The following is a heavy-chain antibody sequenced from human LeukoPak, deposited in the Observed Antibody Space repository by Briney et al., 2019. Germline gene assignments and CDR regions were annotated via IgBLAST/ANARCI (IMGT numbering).Heavy chain of an antibody. CDR2: IYHSGST. J-gene: IGHJ4*02. V-gene: IGHV4-38-2*02. D-gene: IGHD6-19*01. CDR1: GYSISSGYY. CDR3: AREAPSIAVAGLLD. Sequence: SETLSLTCAVSGYSISSGYYWGWIRQPPGKGLEWIGSIYHSGSTYYNPSLKSRVTISVDTSKNQFSLKLSSVAAAYTAVYYCAREAPSIAVAGLLDWGQGTLVTVSS.